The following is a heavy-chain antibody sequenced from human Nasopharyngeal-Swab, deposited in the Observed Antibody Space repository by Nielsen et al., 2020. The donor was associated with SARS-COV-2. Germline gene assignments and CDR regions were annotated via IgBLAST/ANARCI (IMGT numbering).Heavy chain of an antibody. CDR2: INHSGST. J-gene: IGHJ4*02. Sequence: GSLRLSCTVSGGSVSSGGYYWSWIRQPPGKGLEWIGEINHSGSTNYNPSLKSRVTISVDTSKNQFSLKLSSVTAADTAVYYCARGRITMVRGVTYRFDYWGQGTLVTVSS. CDR1: GGSVSSGGYY. V-gene: IGHV4-34*01. CDR3: ARGRITMVRGVTYRFDY. D-gene: IGHD3-10*01.